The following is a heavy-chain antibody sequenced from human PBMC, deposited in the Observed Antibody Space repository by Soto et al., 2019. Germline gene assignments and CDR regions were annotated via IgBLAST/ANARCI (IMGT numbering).Heavy chain of an antibody. J-gene: IGHJ3*02. D-gene: IGHD3-9*01. Sequence: QITLKESGPTLVKPTQTLTLTCTFSGFSLSTSGVGVGWIRQPPGKALEWLALIYWDDDKRYSPSLKSRLTITKDTSKNQVVRTMTNMDPVDTATYYCAHLGTGIDAFDIWGQGTMVTVSS. CDR1: GFSLSTSGVG. CDR3: AHLGTGIDAFDI. CDR2: IYWDDDK. V-gene: IGHV2-5*02.